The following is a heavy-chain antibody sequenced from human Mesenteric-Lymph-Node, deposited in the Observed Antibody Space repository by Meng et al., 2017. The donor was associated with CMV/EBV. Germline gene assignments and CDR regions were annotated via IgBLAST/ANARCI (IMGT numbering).Heavy chain of an antibody. CDR3: ARDSAYYDFWSGYPNYDILTGFYDY. Sequence: GESLKISCAASGFTFSNYGMHWVRQAPGKGLEWVAVISYDGSNKYYADSVKGRFTISRDNSKNTLYLQMNSLRVEDTAVYYCARDSAYYDFWSGYPNYDILTGFYDYWGQGTLVTVSS. J-gene: IGHJ4*02. CDR1: GFTFSNYG. CDR2: ISYDGSNK. V-gene: IGHV3-30*19. D-gene: IGHD3-3*01.